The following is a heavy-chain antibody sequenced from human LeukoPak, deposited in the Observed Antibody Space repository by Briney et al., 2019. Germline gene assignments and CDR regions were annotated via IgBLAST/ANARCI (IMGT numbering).Heavy chain of an antibody. D-gene: IGHD2-2*01. CDR2: ISSSSSTI. CDR3: AREYCSSTSCYPIFDY. CDR1: GFTFSSYS. Sequence: PGGSLRLSCAASGFTFSSYSMNWVRQAPGKGLEWVSYISSSSSTIYYADSVKGRFTISRDNAKNSLYLQMNSLRVEDTAVYYCAREYCSSTSCYPIFDYWGQGTLVTVSS. J-gene: IGHJ4*02. V-gene: IGHV3-48*01.